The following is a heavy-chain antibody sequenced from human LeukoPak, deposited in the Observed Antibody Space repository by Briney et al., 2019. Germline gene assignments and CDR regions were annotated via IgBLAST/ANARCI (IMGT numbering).Heavy chain of an antibody. CDR1: GFTFSSYW. CDR3: ARDLYRIVVVPHYFDY. D-gene: IGHD3-22*01. CDR2: FSGSGGST. Sequence: GGSLRLSCAASGFTFSSYWMSWVRQAPGKGLECISGFSGSGGSTYYADSVKGRFTISRDNSKNTLYLQMNSLRAEDTAVYYCARDLYRIVVVPHYFDYWGQGTLVTVSS. V-gene: IGHV3-23*01. J-gene: IGHJ4*02.